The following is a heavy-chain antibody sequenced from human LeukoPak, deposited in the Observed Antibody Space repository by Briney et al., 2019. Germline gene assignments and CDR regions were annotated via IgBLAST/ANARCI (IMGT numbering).Heavy chain of an antibody. J-gene: IGHJ3*02. D-gene: IGHD2-15*01. V-gene: IGHV3-48*03. Sequence: PGGSLRLFCAASGFTISSYEMNWVRQDPGKGLEWVSYISSSASTIYYADSVKGRFTISRDNAKNSLYLQMNSLRTEDTTVYYCAGERIGDDAFDIWRQETMVTVSS. CDR2: ISSSASTI. CDR3: AGERIGDDAFDI. CDR1: GFTISSYE.